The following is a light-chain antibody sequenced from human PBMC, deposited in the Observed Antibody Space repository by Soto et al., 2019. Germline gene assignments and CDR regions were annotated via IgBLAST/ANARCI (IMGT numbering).Light chain of an antibody. J-gene: IGKJ4*01. Sequence: EIVLTQSPGTLSVSPGGRATLSCRASQGVGNNLAWYQQKPGLAPRLLIFDTFTRATGVPARFSGSGSGTAFTLTISSLQSEDFAIYYCQQYNSWPPALTFGGGTKVDIK. CDR1: QGVGNN. V-gene: IGKV3-15*01. CDR3: QQYNSWPPALT. CDR2: DTF.